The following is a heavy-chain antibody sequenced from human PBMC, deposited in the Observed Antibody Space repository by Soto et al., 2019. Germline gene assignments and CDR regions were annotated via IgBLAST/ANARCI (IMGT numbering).Heavy chain of an antibody. D-gene: IGHD5-18*01. J-gene: IGHJ4*02. Sequence: QFQLVQSGAEVKKPESSVKVSCKAPGGTFSTYAISWVRQAPGQGLEWMGGIIPMFGTANYAQRFQDRVTITADESTKTVYMELSSLRSEDTAVYFCASGIQLWLRRINNGYSGWGQGTLVTVSS. CDR1: GGTFSTYA. V-gene: IGHV1-69*12. CDR2: IIPMFGTA. CDR3: ASGIQLWLRRINNGYSG.